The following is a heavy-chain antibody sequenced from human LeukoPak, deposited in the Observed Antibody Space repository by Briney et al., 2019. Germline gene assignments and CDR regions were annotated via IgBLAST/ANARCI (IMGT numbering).Heavy chain of an antibody. Sequence: SETLSLTCTVSGGSISSYYWSWIRQPPGKGLEWIGYIYYSGSTNYNPSLKSRVTISVDTSKNQFSLKLSSVTAADTAVYYCARNNYGSGSYYFDYWGQGTLVTVSS. CDR1: GGSISSYY. D-gene: IGHD3-10*01. CDR2: IYYSGST. J-gene: IGHJ4*02. V-gene: IGHV4-59*08. CDR3: ARNNYGSGSYYFDY.